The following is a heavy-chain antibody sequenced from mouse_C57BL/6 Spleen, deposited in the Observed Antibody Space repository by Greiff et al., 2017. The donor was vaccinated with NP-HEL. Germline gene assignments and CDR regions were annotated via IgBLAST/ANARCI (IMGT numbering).Heavy chain of an antibody. Sequence: QVQLQQPGTELVKPGASVKLSCKASGYTFTSYWMHWVKQRPGQGLEWIGNINPINGMTNYNEKFKNKATLPVDKSSGTTYLFLSSLTSEDSTIYSCARGAYDYGGAWFTYWGQGTLVTVSA. CDR2: INPINGMT. CDR1: GYTFTSYW. CDR3: ARGAYDYGGAWFTY. J-gene: IGHJ3*01. V-gene: IGHV1-53*01. D-gene: IGHD2-4*01.